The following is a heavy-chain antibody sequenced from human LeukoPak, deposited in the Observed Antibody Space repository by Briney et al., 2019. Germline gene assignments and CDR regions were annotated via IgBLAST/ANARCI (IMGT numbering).Heavy chain of an antibody. J-gene: IGHJ3*02. D-gene: IGHD6-13*01. CDR3: ARHRTINRRYSSSYDAFDI. CDR2: IYYSGST. Sequence: SETLSLTCTVSGGSISSSSYYWGWIRQPPGKGLEWIGSIYYSGSTYYNPSLKSRVTISVDTSKNQFSLKLSSVTAADTAVYYCARHRTINRRYSSSYDAFDIWSQGTMVTVSS. V-gene: IGHV4-39*01. CDR1: GGSISSSSYY.